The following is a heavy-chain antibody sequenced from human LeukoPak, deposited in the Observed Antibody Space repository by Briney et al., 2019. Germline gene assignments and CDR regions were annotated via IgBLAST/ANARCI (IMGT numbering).Heavy chain of an antibody. Sequence: QTGGSLRLSCAAFGFTFDSYSMTWVRQAPGKALERVSTIGTRGGRYYADSVKGRFTISRDDSKNSLYVQMNSLRAEDTAVYYCARGGYHAYYLDYWSQGSLVTVSS. CDR2: IGTRGGR. V-gene: IGHV3-23*01. D-gene: IGHD5-18*01. CDR3: ARGGYHAYYLDY. J-gene: IGHJ4*02. CDR1: GFTFDSYS.